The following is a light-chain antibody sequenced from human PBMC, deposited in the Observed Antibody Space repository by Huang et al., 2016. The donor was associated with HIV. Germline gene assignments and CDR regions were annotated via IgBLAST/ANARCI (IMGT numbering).Light chain of an antibody. J-gene: IGKJ3*01. CDR3: QHYGSSPFT. CDR2: GAS. V-gene: IGKV3-20*01. Sequence: DIVLTQSPGTLSLSPGEGATLSCRASQSVSSSYLGWYQQKPGQAPRLLIYGASSRASGIPDRFSGSGSGTDFTLTISRLEPEDFAVYYCQHYGSSPFTFGPGTKVDIK. CDR1: QSVSSSY.